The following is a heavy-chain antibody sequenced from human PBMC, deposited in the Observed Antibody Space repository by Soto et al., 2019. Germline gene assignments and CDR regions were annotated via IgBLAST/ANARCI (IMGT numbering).Heavy chain of an antibody. V-gene: IGHV4-61*01. D-gene: IGHD2-21*02. CDR2: IHYSGST. CDR1: GGSVNSGSYY. Sequence: PSETLSLTCTVSGGSVNSGSYYWSWIRQPPGKGLEWIGYIHYSGSTDYNPSLKSRVTISTDTSKNQLSLKVSSVTAADTAVYYCARGPPACCAGDGQPVYGGQGALVTVSS. CDR3: ARGPPACCAGDGQPVY. J-gene: IGHJ4*02.